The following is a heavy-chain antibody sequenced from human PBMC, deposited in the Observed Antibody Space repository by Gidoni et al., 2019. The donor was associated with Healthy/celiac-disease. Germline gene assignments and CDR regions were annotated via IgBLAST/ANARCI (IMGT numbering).Heavy chain of an antibody. CDR2: ISGSGGST. D-gene: IGHD3-22*01. CDR3: AKEGSMIVRSGAFDI. V-gene: IGHV3-23*01. Sequence: GLEWVSAISGSGGSTYYADSVKGRFTISRDNSKNTLYLQMNSLRAEDTAVYYCAKEGSMIVRSGAFDIWGQGTMVTVSS. J-gene: IGHJ3*02.